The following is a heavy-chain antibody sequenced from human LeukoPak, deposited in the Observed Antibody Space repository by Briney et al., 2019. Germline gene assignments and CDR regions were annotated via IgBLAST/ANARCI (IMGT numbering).Heavy chain of an antibody. CDR1: GFTFDDYA. D-gene: IGHD2-21*02. CDR2: ISWNSGSI. J-gene: IGHJ3*02. Sequence: PGGSLRLSCAASGFTFDDYAMHWVRQAPGKGLEWVSGISWNSGSIGYADSVKGRFTISRDNAKNSLYLQMNSLRAEGTALYYCAKDKAVTAIGAFDIWGQGTMVTVSS. V-gene: IGHV3-9*01. CDR3: AKDKAVTAIGAFDI.